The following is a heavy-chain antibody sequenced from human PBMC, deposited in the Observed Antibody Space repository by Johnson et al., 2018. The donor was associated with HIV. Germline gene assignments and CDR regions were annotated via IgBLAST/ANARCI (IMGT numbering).Heavy chain of an antibody. CDR2: ISSNGGST. D-gene: IGHD3-10*01. CDR1: GFTFSSYA. Sequence: VQLVESGGGLVQPGGSLRLSCAASGFTFSSYAMHWVRQAPGKGLEYVSAISSNGGSTYYATSVKGRFTISRDNSKNTLYLQMGSLRAEDMAVYYCARVSLYGSGRLDIWGQGTMVTVSS. V-gene: IGHV3-64*01. J-gene: IGHJ3*02. CDR3: ARVSLYGSGRLDI.